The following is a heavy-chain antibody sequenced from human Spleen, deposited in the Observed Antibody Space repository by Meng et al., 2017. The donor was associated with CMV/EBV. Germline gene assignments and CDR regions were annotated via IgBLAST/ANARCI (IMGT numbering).Heavy chain of an antibody. CDR3: ARDPTVRLRGPFDP. V-gene: IGHV3-11*01. CDR1: GFTFSDYY. J-gene: IGHJ5*02. CDR2: ISSSGSVI. D-gene: IGHD1-14*01. Sequence: GGSLRLSCVASGFTFSDYYMSWIRQAPGKGLEWISYISSSGSVIRYADSVEGRFTISRDNATNSLYLQMNSLRAEDTAVYYCARDPTVRLRGPFDPWGQGTLVTVSS.